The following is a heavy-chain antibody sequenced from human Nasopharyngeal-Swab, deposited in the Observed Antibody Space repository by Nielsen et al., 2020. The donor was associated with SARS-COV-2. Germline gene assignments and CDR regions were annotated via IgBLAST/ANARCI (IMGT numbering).Heavy chain of an antibody. CDR2: ISAYNGNT. V-gene: IGHV1-18*04. D-gene: IGHD3/OR15-3a*01. CDR1: GYTFTSYG. CDR3: ARDSGRDWCGQDY. J-gene: IGHJ4*02. Sequence: ASVKVSCKASGYTFTSYGISWVRQAPGQGLEWMGWISAYNGNTNYAQKFQGRVTITRDTSASTVYTELSSLRSEDTAVYYCARDSGRDWCGQDYWGQGTLVTVSS.